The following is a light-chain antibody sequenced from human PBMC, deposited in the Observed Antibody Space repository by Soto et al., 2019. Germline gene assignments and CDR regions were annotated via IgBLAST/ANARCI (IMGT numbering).Light chain of an antibody. J-gene: IGKJ3*01. Sequence: EMVMTQSPATLSVSPGERATLSCRASQSVSSSLAWYQQKPGQAPRLLIYDASTRATGIPARFSGSGSGTEFTRTISSLQSEDFAVYYCQQYNKWPRTFGPGTKVDIK. CDR3: QQYNKWPRT. CDR1: QSVSSS. CDR2: DAS. V-gene: IGKV3-15*01.